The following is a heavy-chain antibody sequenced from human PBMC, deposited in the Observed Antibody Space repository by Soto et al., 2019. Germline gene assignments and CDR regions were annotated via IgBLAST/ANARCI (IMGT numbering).Heavy chain of an antibody. D-gene: IGHD6-13*01. V-gene: IGHV1-69*06. CDR2: IIPIFGTA. CDR3: ARESGEAAAAGSDYYFDY. Sequence: GASVKVSCKASGGTFSSYVISWVRQAPGQGLEWMGGIIPIFGTANYAQKFQGRVTITADKSTSTAYMELSSLRSEDTAVYYCARESGEAAAAGSDYYFDYWGQGTLVTVSS. CDR1: GGTFSSYV. J-gene: IGHJ4*02.